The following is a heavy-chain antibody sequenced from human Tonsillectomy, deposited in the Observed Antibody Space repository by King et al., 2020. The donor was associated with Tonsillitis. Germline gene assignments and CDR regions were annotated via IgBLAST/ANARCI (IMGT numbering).Heavy chain of an antibody. V-gene: IGHV3-21*01. D-gene: IGHD1-26*01. CDR2: ISSSSSYI. J-gene: IGHJ6*03. CDR1: GFTFSSYT. Sequence: VQLVESGGGLVKPGGSLRLSCAASGFTFSSYTMNWVRQAPGKGLEWVSSISSSSSYIYYSDSVKGRFTIPRDNAKNSLFLKMNSLRAEDTAVYYCARNHPSGSYRYYYYMDVWGKGTTVTVSS. CDR3: ARNHPSGSYRYYYYMDV.